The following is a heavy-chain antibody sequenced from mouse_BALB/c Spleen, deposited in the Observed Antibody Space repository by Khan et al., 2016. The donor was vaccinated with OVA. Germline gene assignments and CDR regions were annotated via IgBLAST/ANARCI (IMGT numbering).Heavy chain of an antibody. J-gene: IGHJ3*01. Sequence: VQLQESGAELARPGASVKMSCKASGYTFTSYTIHWIKQRPGQGLEWIGYINPSSGYTNYNQKFKDKATLTADKSSTTAYMQLSSLTSDDSAVCYCARDGAYYRNDGWFAYWGQGTLVTVSA. CDR2: INPSSGYT. D-gene: IGHD2-14*01. CDR1: GYTFTSYT. V-gene: IGHV1-4*01. CDR3: ARDGAYYRNDGWFAY.